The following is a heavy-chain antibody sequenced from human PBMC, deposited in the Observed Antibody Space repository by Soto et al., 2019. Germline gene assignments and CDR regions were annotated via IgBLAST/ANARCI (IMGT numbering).Heavy chain of an antibody. CDR2: IIPILGIA. CDR1: GGTFSSYT. V-gene: IGHV1-69*08. D-gene: IGHD1-1*01. CDR3: ARESPSYSGTTTAFDI. J-gene: IGHJ3*02. Sequence: QVQLVQSGAEVKKPGSSVKVSCKASGGTFSSYTISWVRQAPGQGLEWMGRIIPILGIANYAQKFQGRVTITADKSTSTAYMELSSLRSEDTAVYYCARESPSYSGTTTAFDIWAKGQWSPSLQ.